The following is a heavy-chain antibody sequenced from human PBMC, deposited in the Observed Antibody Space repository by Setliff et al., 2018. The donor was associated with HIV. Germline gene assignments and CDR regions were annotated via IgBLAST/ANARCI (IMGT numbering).Heavy chain of an antibody. CDR3: ARGSDSGSYSYYYGMDV. J-gene: IGHJ6*02. V-gene: IGHV1-46*01. D-gene: IGHD3-16*01. CDR2: INPSGAIT. CDR1: GYTFISYY. Sequence: ASVKVSCKTSGYTFISYYIYWVRQAPGQGLEWMGMINPSGAITSYPQKFQGRVTMTWDTSTTTVYMELRSLRSEDTAVYYCARGSDSGSYSYYYGMDVWGQGTTVTVSS.